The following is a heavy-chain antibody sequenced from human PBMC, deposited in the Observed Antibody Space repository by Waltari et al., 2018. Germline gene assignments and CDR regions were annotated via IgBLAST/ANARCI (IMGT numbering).Heavy chain of an antibody. CDR1: GFTFADYT. Sequence: EVQLVESGGVVVQPGGSLRLSCAASGFTFADYTMHWVRQAPGKGLEGVSIISWEGGSTDDADAVKGRFTISRDNSKNSLYLQMNSLRTEDTALYYCAKDMGPSRYESSGYFDYWGQGTLVTVSS. D-gene: IGHD3-22*01. J-gene: IGHJ4*02. V-gene: IGHV3-43*01. CDR2: ISWEGGST. CDR3: AKDMGPSRYESSGYFDY.